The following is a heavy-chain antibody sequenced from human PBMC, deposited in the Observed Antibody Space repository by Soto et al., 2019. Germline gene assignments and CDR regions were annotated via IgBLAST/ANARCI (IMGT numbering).Heavy chain of an antibody. CDR3: ARERGPGEVAFDI. J-gene: IGHJ3*02. CDR2: INPSGGST. CDR1: GGTFSSYA. D-gene: IGHD7-27*01. V-gene: IGHV1-46*01. Sequence: ASVKVSCKASGGTFSSYAISWVRQAPGQGLEWMGIINPSGGSTSYAQKFQGRVTMTRDTSTSTVYMELSSLRSEDTAVYYCARERGPGEVAFDIWGQGTMVT.